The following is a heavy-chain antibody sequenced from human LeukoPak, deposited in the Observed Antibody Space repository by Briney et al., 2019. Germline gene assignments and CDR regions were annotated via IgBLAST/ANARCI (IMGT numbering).Heavy chain of an antibody. CDR3: ARGPNYVWGSYRYKYFDY. CDR2: INHSGST. D-gene: IGHD3-16*02. V-gene: IGHV4-34*01. CDR1: GGSFSGYY. J-gene: IGHJ4*02. Sequence: PSETLSLTCAVYGGSFSGYYWGWIRQPPGKGLEWIGEINHSGSTNYNPSLKSRVTISVDTSKNQFSLKLSSVTAADTAVYYCARGPNYVWGSYRYKYFDYWGQGTLVTVSS.